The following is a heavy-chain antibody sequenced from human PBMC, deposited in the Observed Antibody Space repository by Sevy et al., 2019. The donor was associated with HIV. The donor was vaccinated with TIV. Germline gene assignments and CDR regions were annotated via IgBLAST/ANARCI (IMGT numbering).Heavy chain of an antibody. D-gene: IGHD5-18*01. V-gene: IGHV3-66*01. CDR1: GFTVNSNY. Sequence: GGSLRLSCAASGFTVNSNYMTWVRQAPGKGLEGVSVIHSDDTTYHADSVKDRFTISRDNFKKTLYLHMSSLRVEDTAVYYCARGKSGYGYALNYWGQGTLVTVSS. J-gene: IGHJ4*02. CDR3: ARGKSGYGYALNY. CDR2: IHSDDTT.